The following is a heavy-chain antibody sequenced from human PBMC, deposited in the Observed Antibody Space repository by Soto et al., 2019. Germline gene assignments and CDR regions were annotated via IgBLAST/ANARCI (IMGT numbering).Heavy chain of an antibody. V-gene: IGHV6-1*01. CDR1: GDSVSSNSAA. D-gene: IGHD6-6*01. J-gene: IGHJ6*03. CDR3: ARHSPASSSSFYYYYYYMDV. CDR2: TYYRSKWYN. Sequence: SQTLSLTCAISGDSVSSNSAAWNWIRQSPSRGLEWLGRTYYRSKWYNDYAVSVKSRITINPDTSKNQFSLQLNSVTPEDTAMYYCARHSPASSSSFYYYYYYMDVWGKGTTVTVSS.